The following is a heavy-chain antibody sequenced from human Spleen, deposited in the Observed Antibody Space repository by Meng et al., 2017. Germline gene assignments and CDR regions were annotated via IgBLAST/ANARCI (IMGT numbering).Heavy chain of an antibody. V-gene: IGHV4-34*01. Sequence: QGQRRQGCSCLLKPSETLSLTCAVYVGSFSGYYWSWIRQPPGKGLEWIGEINHSGSTNYNPSLKSRVTISVDTSKNQFSLKLSSVTAADTAVYYCARGRRLGSSGWYVVPYDYWGQGTLVTVSS. CDR1: VGSFSGYY. D-gene: IGHD6-19*01. CDR3: ARGRRLGSSGWYVVPYDY. CDR2: INHSGST. J-gene: IGHJ4*02.